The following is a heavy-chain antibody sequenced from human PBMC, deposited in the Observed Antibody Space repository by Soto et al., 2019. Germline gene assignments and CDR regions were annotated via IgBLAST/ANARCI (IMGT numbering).Heavy chain of an antibody. D-gene: IGHD2-8*01. J-gene: IGHJ5*02. CDR2: IGTVGDT. V-gene: IGHV3-13*01. Sequence: GGSLRLSCAASGFTFSRYDMHWVRQATGKCLEWVSAIGTVGDTYYLDSVKGRFTISRENAKNSLYLQMNSLRAGDTAVYYCARGRSNQYESSPPPKFDPWGRGXLVTVYS. CDR3: ARGRSNQYESSPPPKFDP. CDR1: GFTFSRYD.